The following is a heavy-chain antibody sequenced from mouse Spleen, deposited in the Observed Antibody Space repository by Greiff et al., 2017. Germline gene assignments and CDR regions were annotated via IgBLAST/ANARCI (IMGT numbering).Heavy chain of an antibody. CDR3: ARGVYGDYDYFDY. J-gene: IGHJ2*01. CDR2: FHPYNDDT. Sequence: VQLVESGAELVKPGASVKMSCKASGYTFTTYPIEWMKQNHGKSLEWIGNFHPYNDDTKYNEKFKGKATLTVEKSSSTVYLELSRLTSDDSAVYYCARGVYGDYDYFDYWGQGTTLTVSS. CDR1: GYTFTTYP. D-gene: IGHD2-13*01. V-gene: IGHV1-47*01.